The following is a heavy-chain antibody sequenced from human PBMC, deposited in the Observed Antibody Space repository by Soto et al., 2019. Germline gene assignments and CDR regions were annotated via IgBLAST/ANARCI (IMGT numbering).Heavy chain of an antibody. CDR1: GFTFSTYG. Sequence: GGSLRLSCAASGFTFSTYGMTWVRQAPGKGLEWVSSIRSRSSYIYYADSVKGRLTISRDNAKNSLFLHMNSLRADDTAVYYCARDEGGESSLYYYYGVDVWGQGTTVTVSS. CDR2: IRSRSSYI. V-gene: IGHV3-21*01. J-gene: IGHJ6*02. D-gene: IGHD3-16*01. CDR3: ARDEGGESSLYYYYGVDV.